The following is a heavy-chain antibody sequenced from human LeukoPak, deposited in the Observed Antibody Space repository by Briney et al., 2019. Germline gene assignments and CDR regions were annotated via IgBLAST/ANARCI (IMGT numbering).Heavy chain of an antibody. J-gene: IGHJ3*02. CDR2: MNPNSGNT. CDR1: GYTFTSYD. Sequence: ASVKVSCKASGYTFTSYDINWVRQATGQGLEWMGWMNPNSGNTGYAQKFQGRVTITRNTSISTAYMELSRLRSDDTAVYYCAREEDCSGGSCYPPDAFDIWGQGTMVTVSS. D-gene: IGHD2-15*01. CDR3: AREEDCSGGSCYPPDAFDI. V-gene: IGHV1-8*03.